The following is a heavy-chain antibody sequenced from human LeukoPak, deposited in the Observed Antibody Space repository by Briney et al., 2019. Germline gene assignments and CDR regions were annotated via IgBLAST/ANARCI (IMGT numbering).Heavy chain of an antibody. CDR3: AKANSWYFFTDAFDI. D-gene: IGHD6-13*01. V-gene: IGHV3-23*01. CDR2: ISGSGGST. CDR1: GLTFSSYA. Sequence: SGGSLRLSCAASGLTFSSYAMTWVRQAPGKGLEWVSAISGSGGSTYYADSVKGRFTISRDNSKNTLYLQMNSLRAEDTAVYYCAKANSWYFFTDAFDIWGQGTMVTVSS. J-gene: IGHJ3*02.